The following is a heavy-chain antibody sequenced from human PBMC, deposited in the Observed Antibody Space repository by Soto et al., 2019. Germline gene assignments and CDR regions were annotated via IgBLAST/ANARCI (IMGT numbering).Heavy chain of an antibody. CDR1: GLTFSDYY. Sequence: QVQLVESGGGLVKPGGSLRLSCAASGLTFSDYYMSWIRQAPGKGLEWVSYITSSGDYTKYADSVRDRFTISRDNAKNSLYLQMNSLRADDTAVYYCARELDGIDVWGQGTTVIVSS. J-gene: IGHJ6*02. V-gene: IGHV3-11*05. CDR3: ARELDGIDV. CDR2: ITSSGDYT.